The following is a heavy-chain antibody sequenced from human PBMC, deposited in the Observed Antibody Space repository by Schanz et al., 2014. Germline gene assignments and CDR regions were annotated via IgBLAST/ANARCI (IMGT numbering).Heavy chain of an antibody. J-gene: IGHJ4*02. Sequence: EGQLVESGGGLVQPGGSLRLSCAASGFTFSTYWMSWVRQAPGKGLEWVANIKQDESERSYVDSVKGRFTISRDNAKNSLYLQMNSLRAEDTAVYYCARDKGGYYPFDYWGQGTLVTVSS. D-gene: IGHD3-3*01. CDR1: GFTFSTYW. CDR2: IKQDESER. CDR3: ARDKGGYYPFDY. V-gene: IGHV3-7*01.